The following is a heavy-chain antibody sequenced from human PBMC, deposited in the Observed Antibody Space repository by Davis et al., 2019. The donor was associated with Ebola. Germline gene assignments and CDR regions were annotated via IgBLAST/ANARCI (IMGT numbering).Heavy chain of an antibody. CDR2: IRSKAYGGTT. Sequence: GESLKISCTASGFTFGDYAMSWFRQAPGKGLEWVGFIRSKAYGGTTEYAASVKGRFTISRDDSKSIAYLQMNSLKTEDTAVYYCTSSIVVVPAAEDVWGQGTTVTVSS. D-gene: IGHD2-2*01. CDR3: TSSIVVVPAAEDV. V-gene: IGHV3-49*03. J-gene: IGHJ6*02. CDR1: GFTFGDYA.